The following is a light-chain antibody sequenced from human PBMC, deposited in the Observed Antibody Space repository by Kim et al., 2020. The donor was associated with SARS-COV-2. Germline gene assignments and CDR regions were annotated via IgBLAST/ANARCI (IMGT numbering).Light chain of an antibody. Sequence: VTITGPGSSDNFGVGYDVHGYQQLPGTAPKLLIYGNSNRPSGVPDRFSGSKSGTSASLAITGLQAEDEADYYCQSYDSSLSASYVFGTGTKVTVL. CDR3: QSYDSSLSASYV. V-gene: IGLV1-40*01. J-gene: IGLJ1*01. CDR1: SDNFGVGYD. CDR2: GNS.